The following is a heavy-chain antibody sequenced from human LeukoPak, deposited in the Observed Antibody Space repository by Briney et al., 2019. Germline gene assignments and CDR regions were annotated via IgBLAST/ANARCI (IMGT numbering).Heavy chain of an antibody. CDR2: IKQDGSEK. V-gene: IGHV3-7*01. Sequence: GGSLRLSCAASGFTFSSYWMSGVRQAPGKGLEWVANIKQDGSEKYYVDSVKGRFTISRDNAKNSLYLQMNSLRAEDTAVYYCARVEVQKGDCSGGSCPDAFDIWGQGTMVTVSS. CDR1: GFTFSSYW. J-gene: IGHJ3*02. D-gene: IGHD2-15*01. CDR3: ARVEVQKGDCSGGSCPDAFDI.